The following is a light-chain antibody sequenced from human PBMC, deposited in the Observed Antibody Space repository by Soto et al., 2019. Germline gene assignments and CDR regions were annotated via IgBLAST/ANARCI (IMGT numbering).Light chain of an antibody. CDR3: AAWDDSLNGPV. CDR2: NND. V-gene: IGLV1-44*01. CDR1: SSNIGSNT. J-gene: IGLJ2*01. Sequence: QLVLTQPPSASGTPGQRVTISCSGSSSNIGSNTVNWYQQLPGTAPKLLINNNDQRPSGVPDRFSGSKSGTSASLAISGLQSEDEADYHCAAWDDSLNGPVFGGGTKVTVL.